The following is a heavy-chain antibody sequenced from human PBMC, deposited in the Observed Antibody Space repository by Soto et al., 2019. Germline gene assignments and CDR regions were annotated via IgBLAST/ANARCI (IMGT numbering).Heavy chain of an antibody. D-gene: IGHD1-26*01. CDR2: IIPIFGTA. CDR3: ARDWGGGGSYYAFDI. CDR1: GGTFSSYA. V-gene: IGHV1-69*13. Sequence: ASVKVSCKASGGTFSSYAISWVRQAPGQGLEWMGGIIPIFGTANYAQKFQGRVTITADESTSTAYMELSSLRSEDTAVYYCARDWGGGGSYYAFDIWGPGTMVTVSS. J-gene: IGHJ3*02.